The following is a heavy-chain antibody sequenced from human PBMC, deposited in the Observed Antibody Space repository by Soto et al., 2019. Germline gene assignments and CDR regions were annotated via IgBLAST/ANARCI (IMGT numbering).Heavy chain of an antibody. Sequence: SVKVSGKASGGTFSSYAISWVRQAPGQGLEWMGGIIPIFGTANYAQKFQGRVTITADESTSTAYMELSSLRSEDTAVYYCAGTLYYYDSSGYTKPGAFDIWGQGTMVTVSS. D-gene: IGHD3-22*01. CDR3: AGTLYYYDSSGYTKPGAFDI. V-gene: IGHV1-69*13. CDR2: IIPIFGTA. J-gene: IGHJ3*02. CDR1: GGTFSSYA.